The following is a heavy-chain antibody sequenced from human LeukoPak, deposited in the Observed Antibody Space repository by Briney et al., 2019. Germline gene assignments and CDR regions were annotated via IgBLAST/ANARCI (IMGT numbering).Heavy chain of an antibody. J-gene: IGHJ4*02. CDR3: ARGRYLLGYCSSTSCYGGDC. Sequence: ASVKVSCKASGYTFTSYDINWVRQATGQGLEWMGWMNPNSGNTGYAQKFQGRVTMTRNTSISTAYMELSSLRSEDTAVYYCARGRYLLGYCSSTSCYGGDCWGQGTLVTVSS. CDR1: GYTFTSYD. CDR2: MNPNSGNT. V-gene: IGHV1-8*01. D-gene: IGHD2-2*01.